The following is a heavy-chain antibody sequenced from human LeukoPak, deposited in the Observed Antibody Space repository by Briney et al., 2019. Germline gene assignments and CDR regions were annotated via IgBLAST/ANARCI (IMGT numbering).Heavy chain of an antibody. J-gene: IGHJ4*02. Sequence: SETLSLMCTVTGDSISSSTFYWAWICQPPGKGLEWMGSIYYSGSTFHNPSLKSQVTISVDTSKNQFSLRLYSVTAADTAIYYCARDDGAYWGQGTLVVVSS. CDR1: GDSISSSTFY. CDR3: ARDDGAY. D-gene: IGHD3-16*01. V-gene: IGHV4-39*02. CDR2: IYYSGST.